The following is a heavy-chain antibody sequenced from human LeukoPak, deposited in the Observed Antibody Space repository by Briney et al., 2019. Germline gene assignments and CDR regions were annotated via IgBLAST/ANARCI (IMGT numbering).Heavy chain of an antibody. CDR2: INHSGST. Sequence: SETLSLTCAVYGGSFSGYYWSWIRQPPGKGLEWIGEINHSGSTNYNPSLKSRVTISVDTSKNQFSLKLSSVTAADTAVYYCACGYCSSTSCGAYYYYYMDVWGKGTTVTISS. CDR3: ACGYCSSTSCGAYYYYYMDV. CDR1: GGSFSGYY. J-gene: IGHJ6*03. V-gene: IGHV4-34*01. D-gene: IGHD2-2*01.